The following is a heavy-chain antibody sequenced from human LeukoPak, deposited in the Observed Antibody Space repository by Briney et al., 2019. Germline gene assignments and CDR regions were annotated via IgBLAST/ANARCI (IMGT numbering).Heavy chain of an antibody. CDR2: IYSGGTT. CDR3: ARGHIGTYHYFDY. J-gene: IGHJ4*02. V-gene: IGHV3-53*01. D-gene: IGHD1-26*01. CDR1: GFTFSSYA. Sequence: GGSLRLSCAASGFTFSSYAMSWVRQAPEKGLEWVSVIYSGGTTYYADSVKGRFTISRDNSMNALYPQMNSLRAEDTALYYCARGHIGTYHYFDYWGQGTLVTVSS.